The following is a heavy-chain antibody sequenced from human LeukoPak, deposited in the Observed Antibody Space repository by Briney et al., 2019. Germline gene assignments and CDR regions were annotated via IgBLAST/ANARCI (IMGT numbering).Heavy chain of an antibody. Sequence: ASVKVSCKASGYTFTSYDINWVRQATGQGLEWMGWMNPNSGNTGYAQKFQGRVTMTRNTSISTAYMEQSSLRSEDTAVYYCARPDSSWGFYYYYGMDVWGQGTTVTVSS. D-gene: IGHD6-13*01. CDR1: GYTFTSYD. CDR2: MNPNSGNT. J-gene: IGHJ6*02. V-gene: IGHV1-8*01. CDR3: ARPDSSWGFYYYYGMDV.